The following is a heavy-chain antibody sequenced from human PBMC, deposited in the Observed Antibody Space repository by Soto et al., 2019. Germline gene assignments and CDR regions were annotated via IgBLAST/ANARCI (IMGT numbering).Heavy chain of an antibody. CDR2: IYWDDDK. CDR1: GFSLSTSGVG. V-gene: IGHV2-5*02. Sequence: QITLKESGPTLVKPTQTLTLTCTFSGFSLSTSGVGVGWIRQPPGKALEWLALIYWDDDKRNSPSLKSRLIITKDTSKNQVVLTMTNMDPVDTATYYCAHTPTVTVGFDYWGQGTLVTVSS. CDR3: AHTPTVTVGFDY. D-gene: IGHD4-17*01. J-gene: IGHJ4*02.